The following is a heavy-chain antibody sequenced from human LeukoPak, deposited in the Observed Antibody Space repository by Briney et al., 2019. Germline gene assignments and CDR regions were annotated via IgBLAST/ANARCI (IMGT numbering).Heavy chain of an antibody. CDR2: RKQDGSEK. CDR3: ARDGLYDFWSGYPDY. Sequence: GGSLRLSCAASGFTFSSYAMSWVRQAPGKGLEWVANRKQDGSEKYYVDSVKGRFTISRDNAKNSLYLQMNSLRAEDTAVYYCARDGLYDFWSGYPDYWGQGTLVTVSS. V-gene: IGHV3-7*01. D-gene: IGHD3-3*01. CDR1: GFTFSSYA. J-gene: IGHJ4*02.